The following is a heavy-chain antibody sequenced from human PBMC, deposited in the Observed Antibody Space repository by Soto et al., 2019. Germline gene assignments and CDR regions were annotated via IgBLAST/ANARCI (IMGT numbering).Heavy chain of an antibody. CDR2: ISGSGGGT. CDR1: GFTFSSYA. J-gene: IGHJ4*02. V-gene: IGHV3-23*01. CDR3: AKDRRLVGAIDY. Sequence: EVQLLESGGGLVQPGGSLRLSCAASGFTFSSYAMSWVRQAPGKGLEWVSAISGSGGGTYYADSVKGRFTISRDNSKNTLYLQMTSLRAEDTAVYYCAKDRRLVGAIDYWGQGTLVTVSS. D-gene: IGHD1-26*01.